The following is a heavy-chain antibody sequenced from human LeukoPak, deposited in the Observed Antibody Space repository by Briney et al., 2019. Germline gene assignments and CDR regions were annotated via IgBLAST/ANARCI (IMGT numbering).Heavy chain of an antibody. Sequence: GGSLRLSCAASGFNFSNHDMNWVRQAPGKGLEWVSGISPSGDITYYADSVKGRFTISRDNSKNTLYLKMSSLRSEDTAVYYCTRVDETATTAAIILKYSYYYYYMDVWGKGNTVTVSS. V-gene: IGHV3-23*01. CDR2: ISPSGDIT. D-gene: IGHD4-11*01. CDR1: GFNFSNHD. J-gene: IGHJ6*03. CDR3: TRVDETATTAAIILKYSYYYYYMDV.